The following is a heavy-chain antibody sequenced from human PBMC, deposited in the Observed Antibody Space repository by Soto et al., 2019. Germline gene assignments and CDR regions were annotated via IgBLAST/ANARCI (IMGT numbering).Heavy chain of an antibody. CDR1: GYTFTNYA. CDR2: INAGNGNT. CDR3: ARAGFCSTTSCSDAFDI. Sequence: QVQLVQSGAEVKKPGASVKVSCKASGYTFTNYAMHWVRQAPGQRPEWMGWINAGNGNTKFSQRFQGRVTITRDISANIAYMELSSLTSEDTAVYYCARAGFCSTTSCSDAFDIWGQGTMVTVSS. V-gene: IGHV1-3*01. J-gene: IGHJ3*02. D-gene: IGHD2-2*01.